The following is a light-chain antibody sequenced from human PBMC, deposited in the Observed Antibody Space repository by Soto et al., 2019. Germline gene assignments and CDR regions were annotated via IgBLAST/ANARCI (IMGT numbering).Light chain of an antibody. J-gene: IGLJ1*01. V-gene: IGLV2-14*01. CDR1: SSDVGGYNY. CDR3: SSYITSNTRQIV. Sequence: QSVLTQPASVSGSPGQSITISCTGTSSDVGGYNYVSWYQQHPGKAPKFMIYDVSNRPSGVSNRFSGSKSGNTASLTISGLQAEDEADYYCSSYITSNTRQIVLGTGTKLTVL. CDR2: DVS.